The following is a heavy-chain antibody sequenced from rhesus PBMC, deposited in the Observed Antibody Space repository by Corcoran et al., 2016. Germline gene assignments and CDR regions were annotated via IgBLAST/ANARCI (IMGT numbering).Heavy chain of an antibody. J-gene: IGHJ4*01. D-gene: IGHD6-13*01. CDR1: GVSLVSGIR. V-gene: IGHV4-93*01. CDR3: ATGPVSQLDY. Sequence: QVQLQESGPAVVNPSDTLSLTCVVSGVSLVSGIRWSWIRQSPGRGMEWMGGIHGSVGHTEYNPSLKSRVTSSKDTSKNQFFLNLNSVTAADTALYYCATGPVSQLDYWGQGVLLTVSS. CDR2: IHGSVGHT.